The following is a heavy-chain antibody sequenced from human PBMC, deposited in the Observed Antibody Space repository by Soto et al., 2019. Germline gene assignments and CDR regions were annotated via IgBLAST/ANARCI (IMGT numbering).Heavy chain of an antibody. V-gene: IGHV3-7*05. CDR1: GFTFSSYW. CDR3: ARDFRFYSGSYLDY. D-gene: IGHD1-26*01. CDR2: IKQDGSEK. Sequence: GGSLRLSCAASGFTFSSYWMSWVRQAPGKGLEWVANIKQDGSEKYYVDSGKGRFTISRDNAKNSLYLQMNSLRAEDTAVYYCARDFRFYSGSYLDYWGQGTLVTVSS. J-gene: IGHJ4*02.